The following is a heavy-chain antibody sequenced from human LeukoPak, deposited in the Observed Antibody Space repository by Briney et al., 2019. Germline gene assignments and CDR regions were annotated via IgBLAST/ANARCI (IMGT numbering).Heavy chain of an antibody. CDR1: GGSISNTYYY. J-gene: IGHJ4*02. CDR3: ARHEYYGSGSFFDY. CDR2: IYYSGST. D-gene: IGHD3-10*01. V-gene: IGHV4-39*01. Sequence: SETLSLTCTVSGGSISNTYYYWGWIRQPPGKGLEWIGSIYYSGSTYYNPSLKSRVTISVDTSKNQFSLKLSSVTAADTAVYYCARHEYYGSGSFFDYWGQGTLVTVSS.